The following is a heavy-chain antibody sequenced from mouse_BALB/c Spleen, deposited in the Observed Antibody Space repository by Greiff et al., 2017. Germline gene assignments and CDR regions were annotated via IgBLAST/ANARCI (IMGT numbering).Heavy chain of an antibody. Sequence: QVHVKQSGPGLVAPSQSLSITCTVSGFSLTSYGVHWVRQPPGKGLEWLGVIWAGGSTNYNSALMSRLSISKDNSKSQVFLKMNSLQTDDTAMYYCARGIYGNYVRLDYWGQGTTLTVSS. V-gene: IGHV2-9*02. CDR3: ARGIYGNYVRLDY. CDR2: IWAGGST. D-gene: IGHD2-1*01. J-gene: IGHJ2*01. CDR1: GFSLTSYG.